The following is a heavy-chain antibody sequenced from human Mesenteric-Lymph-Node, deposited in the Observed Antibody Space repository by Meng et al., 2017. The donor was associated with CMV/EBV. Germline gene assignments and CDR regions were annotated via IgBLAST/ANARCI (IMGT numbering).Heavy chain of an antibody. CDR3: ARPAAAGSFYFDY. J-gene: IGHJ4*02. V-gene: IGHV4-59*01. D-gene: IGHD6-13*01. CDR1: SGSISSYY. Sequence: GSLRLSCTVSSGSISSYYWSWIRQPPGKGLEWIGYIYYSGSTNYNPSLKSRVTMSVDTSKNQFSLKLSSVTAADTAVYYCARPAAAGSFYFDYWGQGTLVTVSS. CDR2: IYYSGST.